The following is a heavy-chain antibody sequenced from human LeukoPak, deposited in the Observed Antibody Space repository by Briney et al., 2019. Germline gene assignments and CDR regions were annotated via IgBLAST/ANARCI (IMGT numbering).Heavy chain of an antibody. CDR3: ARDLEWELLGSNWIDP. V-gene: IGHV1-18*01. CDR1: GYTFTSYG. J-gene: IGHJ5*02. CDR2: ISAYNGNT. D-gene: IGHD1-26*01. Sequence: ASVKVSCKASGYTFTSYGISWVRQAPGQGLEWMGWISAYNGNTNYAQRLQGRVTMTTDTSTSTAYMELRSLRSDDTAVYYCARDLEWELLGSNWIDPWGQGTLVTVSS.